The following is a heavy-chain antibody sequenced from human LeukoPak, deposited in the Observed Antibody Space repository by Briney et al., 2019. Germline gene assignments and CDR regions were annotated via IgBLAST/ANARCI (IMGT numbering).Heavy chain of an antibody. CDR2: IYPGDSDT. J-gene: IGHJ4*02. V-gene: IGHV5-51*01. CDR3: ARQVDSSGYSPLYYFDY. D-gene: IGHD3-22*01. CDR1: GYSFTSYW. Sequence: GESLKISCKGSGYSFTSYWIGWVRQMPGKGLEWMGIIYPGDSDTRYSPSFQGQVTISADKSTSTAYLQWSSLKASDTAMYYCARQVDSSGYSPLYYFDYWGQGTLVTVSS.